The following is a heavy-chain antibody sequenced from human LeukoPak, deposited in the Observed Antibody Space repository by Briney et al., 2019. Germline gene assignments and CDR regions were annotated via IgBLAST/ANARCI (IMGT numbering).Heavy chain of an antibody. CDR2: ISNDGTYK. V-gene: IGHV3-30*04. CDR3: TRKSGGSQRKMDDWFDP. J-gene: IGHJ5*02. CDR1: GFTFSSYA. Sequence: GGSLRLSCAASGFTFSSYAMYWVRQAPDKGLEYVAVISNDGTYKYYGASVKGRFTISRDNSKNTLYLQMDSLRSEDTAVYSCTRKSGGSQRKMDDWFDPWGQGTLVIVSS. D-gene: IGHD3-10*01.